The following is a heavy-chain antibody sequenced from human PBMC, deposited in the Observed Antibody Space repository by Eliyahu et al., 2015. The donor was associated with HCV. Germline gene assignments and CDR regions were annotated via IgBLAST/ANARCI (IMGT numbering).Heavy chain of an antibody. V-gene: IGHV4-39*01. CDR2: VHYSGHT. Sequence: QTQLQESGPGVVKPSETLSLTCTVSXGPISTNTYYWAWIRQSPRKGLEWIGXVHYSGHTYYNPSFKSRVSISVDTSMDQFSLNVFSVTAADTAVYFCARRLYVDDDPRYFDLWGRGARVSVSS. J-gene: IGHJ2*01. CDR3: ARRLYVDDDPRYFDL. CDR1: XGPISTNTYY. D-gene: IGHD4-17*01.